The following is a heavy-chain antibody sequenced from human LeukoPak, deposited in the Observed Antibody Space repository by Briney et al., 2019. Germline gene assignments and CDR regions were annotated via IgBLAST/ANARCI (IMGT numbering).Heavy chain of an antibody. CDR3: AGSLRYFDWLVR. Sequence: SETLSLTCTVSGGSISSSSYYWGWIRQPPGKGLEWIGSIYYSGSTYYNPSLKSRVTISVDTSKNQFSLKLSSVTAADTAVYYCAGSLRYFDWLVRWGQGTLVTVSS. J-gene: IGHJ5*02. D-gene: IGHD3-9*01. V-gene: IGHV4-39*07. CDR2: IYYSGST. CDR1: GGSISSSSYY.